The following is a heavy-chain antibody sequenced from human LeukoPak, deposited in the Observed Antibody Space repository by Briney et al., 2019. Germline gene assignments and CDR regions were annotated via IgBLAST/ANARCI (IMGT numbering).Heavy chain of an antibody. CDR2: ISLSGLT. CDR3: SRENGAFSPFGY. J-gene: IGHJ4*02. V-gene: IGHV4-4*02. CDR1: SGSITGTNG. D-gene: IGHD2-8*01. Sequence: SGTLSLTYAVSSGSITGTNGGRWGRQPPGKDLEWIGEISLSGLTNYNPSLKSRVTMALDKSKNHLSLNLTSVTAADTAVYYCSRENGAFSPFGYWGQGTLVTVPS.